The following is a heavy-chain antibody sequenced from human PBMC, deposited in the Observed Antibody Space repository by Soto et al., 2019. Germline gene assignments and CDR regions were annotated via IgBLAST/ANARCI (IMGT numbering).Heavy chain of an antibody. Sequence: SETLSLTCTVSGASISSGGYYWSWIRQHPGKGLEWIGYIYYSGSTYYNPSLKSRVTISVDTSKNQFSLKLSSVTAAATAVYYPARADAEGGWFDTWGQGTLVTVSS. V-gene: IGHV4-31*03. D-gene: IGHD3-16*01. CDR2: IYYSGST. CDR1: GASISSGGYY. CDR3: ARADAEGGWFDT. J-gene: IGHJ5*02.